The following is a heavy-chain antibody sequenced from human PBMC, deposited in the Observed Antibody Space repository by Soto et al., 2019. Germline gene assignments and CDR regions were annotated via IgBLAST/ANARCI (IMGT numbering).Heavy chain of an antibody. CDR3: ARDSYRYCSGGSCFKTPDYFDY. CDR1: GFTFDDYA. CDR2: ISWNSGSI. V-gene: IGHV3-9*01. J-gene: IGHJ4*02. Sequence: EVQLVESGGGLVQPGRSLRLSCAASGFTFDDYAMHWVRQAPGKGLEWVSGISWNSGSIGYADSVKGRFTISRDNAKNSLYLQMNSLRAEDTAVYYCARDSYRYCSGGSCFKTPDYFDYWGQGTLVTVSS. D-gene: IGHD2-15*01.